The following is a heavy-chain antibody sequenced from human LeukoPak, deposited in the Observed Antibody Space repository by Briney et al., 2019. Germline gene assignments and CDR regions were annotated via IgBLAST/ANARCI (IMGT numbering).Heavy chain of an antibody. CDR3: ARADYDFWSGPPNWFDP. V-gene: IGHV1-18*01. Sequence: ASVKVSCKASGYTFTSYGISWVRQAPGQGLEWMGWISAYNGNTNYAQKLQGRVTMTTDTSTSTAHMELRSLRSDDTAVYYCARADYDFWSGPPNWFDPWGQGTLVTVSS. CDR2: ISAYNGNT. D-gene: IGHD3-3*01. CDR1: GYTFTSYG. J-gene: IGHJ5*02.